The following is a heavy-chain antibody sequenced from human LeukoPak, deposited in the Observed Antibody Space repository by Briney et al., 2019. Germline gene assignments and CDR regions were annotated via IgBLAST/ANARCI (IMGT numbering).Heavy chain of an antibody. CDR1: GFTFSESW. D-gene: IGHD1-1*01. J-gene: IGHJ6*02. Sequence: GGSLRLSCAASGFTFSESWMTWVRQVPGQGLEWVAHINHEGGGIQYVDSVKGRFTISRDNAKGSVYLQMNSLRAEDTAIYHCATYINWVAGDVWGQGTTVIVSS. CDR3: ATYINWVAGDV. V-gene: IGHV3-7*01. CDR2: INHEGGGI.